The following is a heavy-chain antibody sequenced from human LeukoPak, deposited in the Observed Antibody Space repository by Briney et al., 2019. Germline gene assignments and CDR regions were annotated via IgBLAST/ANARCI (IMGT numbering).Heavy chain of an antibody. V-gene: IGHV5-51*01. Sequence: GESLKISCKGSGYSFTSYWIGWVRQMPGKGLEWMGIIYPGDSDTRYSPSFQGQVTISADKSISTAYLQWSSLKASDTAMYYCARHKGALYCSGGSCYPVGVFDPWGQGTLVTVSS. CDR3: ARHKGALYCSGGSCYPVGVFDP. CDR1: GYSFTSYW. D-gene: IGHD2-15*01. CDR2: IYPGDSDT. J-gene: IGHJ5*02.